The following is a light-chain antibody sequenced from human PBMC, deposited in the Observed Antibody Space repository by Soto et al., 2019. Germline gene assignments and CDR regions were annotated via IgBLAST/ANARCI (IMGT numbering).Light chain of an antibody. V-gene: IGLV2-8*01. J-gene: IGLJ1*01. CDR2: EVS. CDR1: SSDVGGYNY. Sequence: SVLTQPPSASGSPGQSVTISCTGTSSDVGGYNYVSWCQQHPGKPPKLIIYEVSKRPSGVPDRFFGSKSGNTASLTVSGLQAEDEADYYCSSYAGSNNFVFGTGTKVTVL. CDR3: SSYAGSNNFV.